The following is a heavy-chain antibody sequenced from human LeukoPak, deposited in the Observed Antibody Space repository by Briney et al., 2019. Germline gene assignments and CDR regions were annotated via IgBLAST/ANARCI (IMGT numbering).Heavy chain of an antibody. CDR2: INWNGGST. D-gene: IGHD6-19*01. J-gene: IGHJ1*01. V-gene: IGHV3-20*01. CDR3: ARDLAMALKFEYFQR. Sequence: GGSLRLSCAASGFTFDDYGMSWVRQAPGKGLEWVSGINWNGGSTGYGDSVKGRFTISRDNAKNSLFLQMNSLRAEDTALFHCARDLAMALKFEYFQRWGQGTLVTVSS. CDR1: GFTFDDYG.